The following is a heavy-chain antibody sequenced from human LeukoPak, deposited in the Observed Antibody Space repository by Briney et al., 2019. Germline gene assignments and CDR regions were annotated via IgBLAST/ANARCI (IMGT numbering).Heavy chain of an antibody. CDR2: IYTSGST. CDR3: ARDLSSPLGGVYYYYMDV. J-gene: IGHJ6*03. D-gene: IGHD3-16*01. Sequence: ASETLSLTCTVSGGSISSGNYYWTWIRQPAGKGLEWIGRIYTSGSTNYNPSLKSRVTMSVDTSKNQFSLKLSSVTAADTAVYYCARDLSSPLGGVYYYYMDVWGKGTTVTISS. CDR1: GGSISSGNYY. V-gene: IGHV4-61*02.